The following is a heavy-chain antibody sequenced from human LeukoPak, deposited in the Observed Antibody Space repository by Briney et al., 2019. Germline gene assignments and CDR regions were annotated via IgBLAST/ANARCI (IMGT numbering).Heavy chain of an antibody. CDR1: GFTFSSYA. D-gene: IGHD3-10*01. Sequence: GGSLRLSCAASGFTFSSYAMHWVRQAPGKGLEWVAVISYDGSNKYYADSVKGRFTISRDNSKNTLYLQTNSLRAEDTAVYYCARDYYYGSGSYLFNYWGQGTLVTVSS. J-gene: IGHJ4*02. V-gene: IGHV3-30-3*01. CDR3: ARDYYYGSGSYLFNY. CDR2: ISYDGSNK.